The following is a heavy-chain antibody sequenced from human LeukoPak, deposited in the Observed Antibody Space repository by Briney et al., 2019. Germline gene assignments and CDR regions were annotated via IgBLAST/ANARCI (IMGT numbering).Heavy chain of an antibody. CDR2: ISWNSRSI. V-gene: IGHV3-9*01. J-gene: IGHJ4*02. D-gene: IGHD5-12*01. CDR1: GFTFDDCA. Sequence: GRSLRLSCAASGFTFDDCAMHWVRLAPGKGLEWVSGISWNSRSIGYADSVKGRFTISRDNAKNSLYLQMNSLRAEDTALYYCAKSRRGYSGYESLFDYWGQGTLVTVSS. CDR3: AKSRRGYSGYESLFDY.